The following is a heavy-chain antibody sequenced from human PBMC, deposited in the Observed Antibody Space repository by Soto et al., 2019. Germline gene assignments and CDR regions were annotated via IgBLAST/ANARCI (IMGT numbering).Heavy chain of an antibody. J-gene: IGHJ4*02. CDR2: IYSGGST. CDR1: GFTDSSNY. V-gene: IGHV3-66*01. CDR3: ARGPTQADFDY. Sequence: EVQLVESGGGLVQPGESLRLSCAATGFTDSSNYMIWVRQAPGKGLEWVSVIYSGGSTYYADSVKGRFTISRDNSKNTLYLQMNSLRAEDTAVYYCARGPTQADFDYWGQGTLVTVSS.